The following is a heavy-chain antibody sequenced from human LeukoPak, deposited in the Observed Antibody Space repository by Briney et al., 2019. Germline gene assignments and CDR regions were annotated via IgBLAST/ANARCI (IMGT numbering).Heavy chain of an antibody. D-gene: IGHD3-10*01. CDR3: ARGPYGSGSYYNVEDAFDI. Sequence: SETLSLTCAVSVYSIGSGYYWGWIRQPPGKGLEWIGSICHSGSTYYNPSLKSRVTISVDTSKNQFSLKLSSVTAADTAVYYCARGPYGSGSYYNVEDAFDIWGQGTMVTVSS. J-gene: IGHJ3*02. CDR1: VYSIGSGYY. CDR2: ICHSGST. V-gene: IGHV4-38-2*01.